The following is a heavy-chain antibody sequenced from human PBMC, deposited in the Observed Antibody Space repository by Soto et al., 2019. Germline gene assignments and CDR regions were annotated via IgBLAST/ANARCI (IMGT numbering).Heavy chain of an antibody. Sequence: SETLSLTCSVSGGSIISGAYYWKWIRQHPRKGLEWIGYIYYSGTTYYNPSLGSRVSISADTSKNQFSLKLNSVTVADTAVYYCARNPSHLCASTSCHAFDIWGQGTMVTVSS. CDR2: IYYSGTT. D-gene: IGHD2-2*01. CDR1: GGSIISGAYY. V-gene: IGHV4-31*03. J-gene: IGHJ3*02. CDR3: ARNPSHLCASTSCHAFDI.